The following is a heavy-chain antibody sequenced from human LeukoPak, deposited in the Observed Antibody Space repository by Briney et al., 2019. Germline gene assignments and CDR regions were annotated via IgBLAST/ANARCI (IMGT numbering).Heavy chain of an antibody. V-gene: IGHV4-59*11. J-gene: IGHJ5*02. CDR2: IYYTGSP. CDR3: AKVGAYNWFDP. Sequence: SETLSLTCSVSGASISSHYWSWIRQPPGKGLEWIGYIYYTGSPNYNPSLKSRVTISVYTSKNQFSLKMSSVTAADTAIYYCAKVGAYNWFDPWGQGTLVTVSS. CDR1: GASISSHY.